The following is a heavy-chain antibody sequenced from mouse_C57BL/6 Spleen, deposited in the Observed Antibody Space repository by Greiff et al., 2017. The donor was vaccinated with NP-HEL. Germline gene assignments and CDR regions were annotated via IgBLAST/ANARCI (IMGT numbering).Heavy chain of an antibody. CDR1: GYTFTSYW. CDR2: IDPSDSYT. V-gene: IGHV1-69*01. J-gene: IGHJ2*01. D-gene: IGHD1-1*01. CDR3: ARCGDYYDNSYYFDY. Sequence: QVQLQQPGAELVMPGASVKLSCKASGYTFTSYWMHWVKQRPGQGLEWIGEIDPSDSYTNYNQKFKGKSTLTVDKSSSTAYMQLSSLTSEDSAVYYCARCGDYYDNSYYFDYWGQGTTLTVSS.